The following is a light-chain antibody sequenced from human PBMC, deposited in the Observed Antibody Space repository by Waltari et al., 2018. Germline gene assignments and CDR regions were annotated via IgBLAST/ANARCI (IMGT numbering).Light chain of an antibody. V-gene: IGLV1-40*01. J-gene: IGLJ1*01. Sequence: QSVLTQPPSVSGAPGQRVTLSCTGTSPNFGAGYDVHWSQHLPGRAPHLLIKENRNRPSGVPDRFSGSKSGTVASLAITGLQPEDEADYYCQSFDTGLGGSVFGTGTKVSVL. CDR1: SPNFGAGYD. CDR3: QSFDTGLGGSV. CDR2: ENR.